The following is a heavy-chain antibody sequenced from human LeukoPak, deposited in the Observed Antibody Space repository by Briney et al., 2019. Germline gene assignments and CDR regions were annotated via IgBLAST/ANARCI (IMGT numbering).Heavy chain of an antibody. CDR2: LSVSGGST. CDR1: GFTFSNYA. V-gene: IGHV3-23*01. D-gene: IGHD1-26*01. J-gene: IGHJ3*02. CDR3: ARDVGFIVGATPGAFDI. Sequence: PGGSLRLSCAASGFTFSNYAMNWVRQAPGKGLEWVSGLSVSGGSTYYADSVKGRFTISRDNTKNTLYLQMNSLRADDTAVYYCARDVGFIVGATPGAFDIWGQGTMVTVSS.